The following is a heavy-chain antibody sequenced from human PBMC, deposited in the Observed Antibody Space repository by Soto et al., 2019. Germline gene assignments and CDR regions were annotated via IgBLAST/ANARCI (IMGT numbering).Heavy chain of an antibody. J-gene: IGHJ6*02. CDR2: INHSGST. CDR1: GGSFSGYY. D-gene: IGHD2-2*01. Sequence: PSETLSLTCAVYGGSFSGYYWSWIRQPPGKGLEWIGEINHSGSTNYNPSLKSRVTISVDTSKNQFSLKLSSVTAADTAVYYCARVPVVVPAAIYYYYYYGMDVWGQGTTVTVSS. V-gene: IGHV4-34*01. CDR3: ARVPVVVPAAIYYYYYYGMDV.